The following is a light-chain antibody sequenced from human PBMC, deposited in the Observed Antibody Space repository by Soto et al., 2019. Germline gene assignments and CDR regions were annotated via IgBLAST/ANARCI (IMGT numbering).Light chain of an antibody. V-gene: IGKV1-9*01. CDR2: AAS. Sequence: DIHLTQSPSLLSASVGDRVTITCRASQGISSYLAWYQQKPGKAPKLLIYAASTLQSGVPSRFSGSGSGTEFTLTISSLQPEDFATYYCQQLNSYPLTFGGGTKVDIK. CDR1: QGISSY. CDR3: QQLNSYPLT. J-gene: IGKJ4*01.